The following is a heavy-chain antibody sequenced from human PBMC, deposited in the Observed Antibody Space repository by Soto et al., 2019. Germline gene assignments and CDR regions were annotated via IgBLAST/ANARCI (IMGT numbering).Heavy chain of an antibody. V-gene: IGHV4-31*02. CDR2: IYYSGST. D-gene: IGHD2-2*01. Sequence: QVQLQESGPGLVKPSQTLSLTCTVSGGSISSGGYYWSWISQHPGKGLEWIGYIYYSGSTYYNPSLKSRVTISVDTSQNQFSLKLSSVTAADTAVYYCARDLGSTSLWGWFDYWGQGTLVTVSS. CDR3: ARDLGSTSLWGWFDY. CDR1: GGSISSGGYY. J-gene: IGHJ4*02.